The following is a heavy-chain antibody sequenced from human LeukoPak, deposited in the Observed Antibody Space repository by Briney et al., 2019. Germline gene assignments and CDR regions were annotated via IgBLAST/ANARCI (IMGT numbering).Heavy chain of an antibody. CDR2: IFHSGSS. CDR1: GASITIGAESYH. Sequence: SETLSLTCTVSGASITIGAESYHWGWVRQPPGKGLEWMGEIFHSGSSNYNPSLKSRVTISVDTSKNQFSLKLSSVTAADTAVYYCARGELWPYYFDYWGQGTLVTVSS. CDR3: ARGELWPYYFDY. J-gene: IGHJ4*02. D-gene: IGHD3-16*01. V-gene: IGHV4-39*07.